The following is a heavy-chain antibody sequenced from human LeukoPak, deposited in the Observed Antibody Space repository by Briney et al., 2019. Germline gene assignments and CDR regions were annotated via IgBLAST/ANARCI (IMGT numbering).Heavy chain of an antibody. Sequence: GALRLSCAASGFTFSSYAMSWVRQAPGKGLEWVSVISGSGGSTYYADSVKGRFTISRDNSKNTLYLQMNSLRAEDTAVYYCAGEMATYGPFDYWGQGTLVTVSS. CDR3: AGEMATYGPFDY. V-gene: IGHV3-23*01. CDR2: ISGSGGST. D-gene: IGHD5-12*01. CDR1: GFTFSSYA. J-gene: IGHJ4*02.